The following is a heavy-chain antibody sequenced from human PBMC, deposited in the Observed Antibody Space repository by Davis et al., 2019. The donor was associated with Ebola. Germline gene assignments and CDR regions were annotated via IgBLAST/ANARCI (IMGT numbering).Heavy chain of an antibody. CDR3: ARAPSGYSSSFDY. D-gene: IGHD6-13*01. J-gene: IGHJ4*02. V-gene: IGHV3-74*01. CDR2: ISSDGSST. Sequence: GESLKISCAASGFTFSNYWMHWVRQAPGKGLVWVSRISSDGSSTTYADYVKGRLTISRDNSQNTLYLQMNSLRAEDTAVYYCARAPSGYSSSFDYWGQGTLVTVSS. CDR1: GFTFSNYW.